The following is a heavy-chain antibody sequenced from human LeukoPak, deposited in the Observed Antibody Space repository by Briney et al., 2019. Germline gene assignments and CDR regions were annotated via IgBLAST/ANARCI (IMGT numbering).Heavy chain of an antibody. CDR2: IYYSGST. CDR1: GDSISSYY. D-gene: IGHD4-23*01. Sequence: SATLSLTCSVSGDSISSYYWSWIRQPPGKGLDCIGYIYYSGSTNYNPSLKSRVTISVDTSKNQFSLKLSSVTAADTAVYYCARYGGSSAFDIWGQGTMVTVSS. J-gene: IGHJ3*02. CDR3: ARYGGSSAFDI. V-gene: IGHV4-59*01.